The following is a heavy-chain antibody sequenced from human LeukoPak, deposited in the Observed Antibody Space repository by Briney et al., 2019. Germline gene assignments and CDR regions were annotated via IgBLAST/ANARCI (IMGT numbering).Heavy chain of an antibody. J-gene: IGHJ4*02. D-gene: IGHD3-16*02. Sequence: GGSPRLSCAASGFTFSSYGMHWVRQAPGKGLEWVAVIWYDGSNKYYADSVKGRFTISRDNSKNTLYLQMNSLRAEDTAVYYCAREDDYVWGSYRCIDYWGQGTLVTVSS. CDR2: IWYDGSNK. CDR3: AREDDYVWGSYRCIDY. CDR1: GFTFSSYG. V-gene: IGHV3-33*01.